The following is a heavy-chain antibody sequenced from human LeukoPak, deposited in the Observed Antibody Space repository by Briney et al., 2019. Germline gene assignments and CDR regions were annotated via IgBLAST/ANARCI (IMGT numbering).Heavy chain of an antibody. CDR3: ARRADCTGNRCSGAFDF. V-gene: IGHV5-51*01. CDR2: ISPGDSNT. D-gene: IGHD2-8*02. J-gene: IGHJ4*02. Sequence: GESLKISCKGSGYSFTSYWIGWVRRMPGKGLEWMGIISPGDSNTRYSPSFQGQVTFSADKSISSAYLQWSSLKASDTAMYYCARRADCTGNRCSGAFDFWGQGTLLTVSS. CDR1: GYSFTSYW.